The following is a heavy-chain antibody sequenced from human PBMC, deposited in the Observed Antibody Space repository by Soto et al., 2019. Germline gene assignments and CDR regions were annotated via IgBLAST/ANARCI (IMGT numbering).Heavy chain of an antibody. Sequence: PSETLSLTCAVYGGSFSGYYWSWIRQPPGKGLEWIGEINHSGSTNYNPSLKSRVTISVDTSKNQFSLKLSSVTAADTAVYYCAFRYCSGGSCLNNWFDPWGQGTLVTVSS. CDR2: INHSGST. D-gene: IGHD2-15*01. J-gene: IGHJ5*02. CDR1: GGSFSGYY. V-gene: IGHV4-34*01. CDR3: AFRYCSGGSCLNNWFDP.